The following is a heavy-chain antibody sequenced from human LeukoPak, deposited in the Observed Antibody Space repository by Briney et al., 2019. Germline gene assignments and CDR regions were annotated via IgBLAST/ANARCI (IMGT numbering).Heavy chain of an antibody. CDR1: GFTFSTYI. D-gene: IGHD2-21*01. V-gene: IGHV3-30-3*01. CDR2: IASDGSHT. J-gene: IGHJ3*02. Sequence: PGRSLRLSCAASGFTFSTYIMHWVRQAPGKGLEWVADIASDGSHTFYVESVKGRFTISRDNSKNTLYLQMNSLRAEDTAVYFCARERQDTILPSGAFDIWGQGTMVTVSS. CDR3: ARERQDTILPSGAFDI.